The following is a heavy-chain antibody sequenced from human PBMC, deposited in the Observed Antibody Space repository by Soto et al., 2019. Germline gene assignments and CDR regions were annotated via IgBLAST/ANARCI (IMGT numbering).Heavy chain of an antibody. CDR1: AFTFSSYS. Sequence: QPGGSLRLSCEASAFTFSSYSMNWVRQAPGEGLEWVSYISSSSSAIYYADSVKGRFTISRDNAKNSLYLQMNGLRAEDTAVYYCASNPYDFWSGLGDYMDVWGKGTTVTVSS. J-gene: IGHJ6*03. V-gene: IGHV3-48*01. D-gene: IGHD3-3*01. CDR2: ISSSSSAI. CDR3: ASNPYDFWSGLGDYMDV.